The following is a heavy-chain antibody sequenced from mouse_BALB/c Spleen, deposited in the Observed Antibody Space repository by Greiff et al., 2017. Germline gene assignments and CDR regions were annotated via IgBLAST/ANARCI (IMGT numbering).Heavy chain of an antibody. Sequence: VQLQQSGAELARPGASVKMSCKASGYTFTSYTMHWVKQRPGQGLEWIGYINPSSGYTNYNQKFKDKATLTADKSSSTAYMQLSSLTSEDSAVYYCARGIYDGYYYAMDYWGQGTSVTVSS. CDR3: ARGIYDGYYYAMDY. D-gene: IGHD2-3*01. CDR2: INPSSGYT. V-gene: IGHV1-4*01. CDR1: GYTFTSYT. J-gene: IGHJ4*01.